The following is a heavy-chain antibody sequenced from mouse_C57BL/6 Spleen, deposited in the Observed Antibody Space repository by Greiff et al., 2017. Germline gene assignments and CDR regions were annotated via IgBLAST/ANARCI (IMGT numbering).Heavy chain of an antibody. V-gene: IGHV5-17*01. J-gene: IGHJ2*01. CDR2: ISSGSSTI. CDR1: GFTFSDYG. CDR3: ARDWVNCEY. D-gene: IGHD4-1*01. Sequence: EVKVVASGGGLVKPGGSLKLSCAASGFTFSDYGMHWVRQAPEKGLEWVAYISSGSSTIYSADTVQGRFTISRDNAQNTRFLQMTSLRSEDTAMYYCARDWVNCEYGGQGTTLTVSS.